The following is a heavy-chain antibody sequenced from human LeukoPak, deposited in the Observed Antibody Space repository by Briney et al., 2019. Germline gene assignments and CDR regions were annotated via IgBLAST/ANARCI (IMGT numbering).Heavy chain of an antibody. D-gene: IGHD5-18*01. J-gene: IGHJ5*02. CDR1: GGSFSGYH. Sequence: SETLSLTCAVYGGSFSGYHWSWIRQPPGKGLEWIGEINHSGSTNYNPSLKSRVTISVDTSKNQFSLKLSSVTAADTAVYYCARGRGKYSYGSFRPPRPTWFDPWGQGTLVTVSS. CDR3: ARGRGKYSYGSFRPPRPTWFDP. V-gene: IGHV4-34*01. CDR2: INHSGST.